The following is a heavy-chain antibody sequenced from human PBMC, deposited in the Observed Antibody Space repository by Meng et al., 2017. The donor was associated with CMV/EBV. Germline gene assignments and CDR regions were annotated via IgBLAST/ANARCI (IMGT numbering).Heavy chain of an antibody. J-gene: IGHJ4*02. CDR2: IYPTSGGT. Sequence: QVHLVQPGAEVKRPGASVEVSCQTSGYRFSDHYMHWVRQAPGQGLEWMGWIYPTSGGTHYAQKFQDRVTMTRDTSISTVYMELSRLTSDDTAVYYCVRDHNWGPDYWGQGTLVTASS. V-gene: IGHV1-2*02. D-gene: IGHD1-1*01. CDR1: GYRFSDHY. CDR3: VRDHNWGPDY.